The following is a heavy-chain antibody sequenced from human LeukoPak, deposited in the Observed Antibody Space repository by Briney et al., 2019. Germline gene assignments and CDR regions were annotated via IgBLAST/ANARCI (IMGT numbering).Heavy chain of an antibody. CDR1: GGSISSGGYY. Sequence: SETLSLTCTVSGGSISSGGYYWSWIRQHPGKGLEWIGYIYYSGSTYYNPSLKSRVTISVDTSKNQFSLKLSSVTAADTAVYYCERVSRDRAKAFRYFDLWGRGTLVTVSS. V-gene: IGHV4-31*03. J-gene: IGHJ2*01. CDR3: ERVSRDRAKAFRYFDL. CDR2: IYYSGST. D-gene: IGHD1-26*01.